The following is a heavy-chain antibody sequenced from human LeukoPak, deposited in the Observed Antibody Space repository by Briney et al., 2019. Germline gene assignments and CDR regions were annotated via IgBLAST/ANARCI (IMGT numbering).Heavy chain of an antibody. Sequence: PGGSLRLSCAASGFTFSSYAMIWVRQAPGKGLEWVSAISGSGVTTYYADSVKGRFTISRDNSKNTLYLQMNSLRAEDTAVYYCAKHITIFGVVIWYYYYMDVWGKGTTVTVSS. D-gene: IGHD3-3*01. CDR2: ISGSGVTT. CDR1: GFTFSSYA. V-gene: IGHV3-23*01. J-gene: IGHJ6*03. CDR3: AKHITIFGVVIWYYYYMDV.